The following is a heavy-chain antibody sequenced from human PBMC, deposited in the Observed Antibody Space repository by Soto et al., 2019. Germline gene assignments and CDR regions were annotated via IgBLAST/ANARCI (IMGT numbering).Heavy chain of an antibody. CDR3: ARGTPSPLIVRSSRGPWFDP. V-gene: IGHV4-59*08. Sequence: SETLSLTCTVTGGSITRFYWTWIRQPIGKGLEWIGYMYYGGRTNYNPSIKSRVTISVDTSKMQVSLKLSSVAGGSTAVYFCARGTPSPLIVRSSRGPWFDPWGQGTRVTVTA. CDR1: GGSITRFY. D-gene: IGHD1-26*01. CDR2: MYYGGRT. J-gene: IGHJ5*02.